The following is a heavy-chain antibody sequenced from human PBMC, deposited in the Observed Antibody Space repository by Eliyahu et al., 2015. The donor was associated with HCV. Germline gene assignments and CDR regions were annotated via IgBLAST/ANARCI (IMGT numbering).Heavy chain of an antibody. J-gene: IGHJ4*02. Sequence: QPPGKGLEWIGYIYYSGSTNYNPSLKSRVTISVDTSKNQFSLKLSSVTAADTAVYYCARETIPNYYDSSGYLDYWGQGTLVSVS. CDR3: ARETIPNYYDSSGYLDY. D-gene: IGHD3-22*01. V-gene: IGHV4-59*01. CDR2: IYYSGST.